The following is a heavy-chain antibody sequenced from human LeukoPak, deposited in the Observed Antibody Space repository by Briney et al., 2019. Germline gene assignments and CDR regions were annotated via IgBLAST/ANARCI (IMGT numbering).Heavy chain of an antibody. D-gene: IGHD6-13*01. CDR2: ISSSGSTI. CDR1: GFTFSDYY. J-gene: IGHJ6*04. Sequence: GGSPRLSCAASGFTFSDYYMSWIRQAPGKGLEWVSYISSSGSTIYYADSVKGRFTISRDNSKDTLYLQMNSLRAEDTAVYYCAKDSSLGSSWYRNYYGMDVWGKGTTVTVSS. CDR3: AKDSSLGSSWYRNYYGMDV. V-gene: IGHV3-11*01.